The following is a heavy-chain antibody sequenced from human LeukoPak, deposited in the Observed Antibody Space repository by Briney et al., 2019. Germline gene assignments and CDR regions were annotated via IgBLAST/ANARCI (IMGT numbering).Heavy chain of an antibody. J-gene: IGHJ4*02. CDR1: GFTFSTYS. CDR3: ARGPISVVAALGIFDY. V-gene: IGHV3-21*01. D-gene: IGHD2-15*01. Sequence: GGSLRLSCAASGFTFSTYSMNWVRQAPGKGLEWVSSISSGSTYIYYGDSVKGRFTISRDNAKNSLYLQMNSLRAEDTAVYYCARGPISVVAALGIFDYWGLGTLVTVSS. CDR2: ISSGSTYI.